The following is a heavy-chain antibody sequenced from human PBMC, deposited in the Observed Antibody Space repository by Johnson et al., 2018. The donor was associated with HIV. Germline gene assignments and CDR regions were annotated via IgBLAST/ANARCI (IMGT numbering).Heavy chain of an antibody. CDR1: GFTFSSYD. CDR3: AKDFDGAYDAFDI. V-gene: IGHV3-13*01. Sequence: EVQLVESGGGLVQPGGSLRLSCAASGFTFSSYDMHWVRQATGKGLEWVSAIGTAGDTYYADSVKGRFTISRDNSKNTLYLQMNSLRAEDTAVYYCAKDFDGAYDAFDIWGQGTMVTVSS. J-gene: IGHJ3*02. CDR2: IGTAGDT. D-gene: IGHD3-9*01.